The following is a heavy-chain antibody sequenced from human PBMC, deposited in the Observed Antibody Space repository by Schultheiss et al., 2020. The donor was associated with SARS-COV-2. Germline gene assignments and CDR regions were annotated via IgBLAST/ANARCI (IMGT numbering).Heavy chain of an antibody. D-gene: IGHD6-13*01. CDR3: ARDLMSSSWYETYYGMDV. V-gene: IGHV3-30*01. J-gene: IGHJ6*02. CDR2: ISYDGSNK. CDR1: GFTFSSYA. Sequence: GESLKISCAASGFTFSSYAMHWVRQAPGKGLEWVAVISYDGSNKYYADSVKGRFTISRDNSKNTLYLQMNSLRAEYTAVYYCARDLMSSSWYETYYGMDVWGQGTTVTVSS.